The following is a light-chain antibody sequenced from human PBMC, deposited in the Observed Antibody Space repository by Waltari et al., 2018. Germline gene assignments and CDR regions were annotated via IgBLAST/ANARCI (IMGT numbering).Light chain of an antibody. CDR3: AAWDDSLKGWV. J-gene: IGLJ3*02. CDR2: TNT. CDR1: SSTIGTTP. V-gene: IGLV1-44*01. Sequence: QSVLTQPPSASGTPGPRVTISCSGGSSTIGTTPVNWYQQPPGTAPKLLIYTNTHRPSGVPDRFSGSKSGTSASLAISGLQVEDEADYYCAAWDDSLKGWVFGGGTKVTVL.